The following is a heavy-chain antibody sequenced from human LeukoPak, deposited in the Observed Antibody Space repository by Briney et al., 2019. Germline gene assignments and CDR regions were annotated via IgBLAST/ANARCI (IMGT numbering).Heavy chain of an antibody. V-gene: IGHV5-51*01. CDR1: GYTFTSYF. CDR2: IYPGDSYT. Sequence: PGESLEISCKASGYTFTSYFIGWVRQMPGKGLEWMGIIYPGDSYTRYSPSFQGQVTISVDKSISTAYLQWSSLKASDTAMYYCARPIAAAGTDLGYWGQGTLVTVSS. CDR3: ARPIAAAGTDLGY. D-gene: IGHD6-13*01. J-gene: IGHJ4*02.